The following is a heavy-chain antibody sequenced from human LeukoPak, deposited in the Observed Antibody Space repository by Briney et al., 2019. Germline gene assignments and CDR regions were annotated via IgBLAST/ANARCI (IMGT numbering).Heavy chain of an antibody. CDR3: ARDVGGMVRGLVNAFDF. CDR1: GYTFTSYG. D-gene: IGHD3-10*01. CDR2: ISAYNGNT. J-gene: IGHJ3*01. V-gene: IGHV1-18*01. Sequence: ASVKVSCKTSGYTFTSYGISWVRQAPGQGLEWMGWISAYNGNTNYAQKLQDRVTMTTDTSTSTAYMELRSLRSDDTAVYYCARDVGGMVRGLVNAFDFWGQGTMVTVSS.